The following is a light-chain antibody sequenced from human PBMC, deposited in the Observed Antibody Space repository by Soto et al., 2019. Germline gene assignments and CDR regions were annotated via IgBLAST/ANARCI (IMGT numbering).Light chain of an antibody. J-gene: IGKJ1*01. Sequence: AIQLTQSPSSLSASVGDRVTITCRASQGISGALAWYQQKPVKAPKLLSYDASSLESGVPSRFSGSGSGTDFTLTISSLQPEDFATYYCQQFNSYPRTFGQGTKVEIK. V-gene: IGKV1-13*02. CDR1: QGISGA. CDR2: DAS. CDR3: QQFNSYPRT.